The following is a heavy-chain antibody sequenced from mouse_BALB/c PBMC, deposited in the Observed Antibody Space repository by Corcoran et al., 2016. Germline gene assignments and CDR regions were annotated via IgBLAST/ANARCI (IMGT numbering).Heavy chain of an antibody. CDR1: CYTFTSYW. CDR2: IDPSDSET. CDR3: ARRWLGYVDV. D-gene: IGHD2-3*01. J-gene: IGHJ1*01. V-gene: IGHV1-61*01. Sequence: QVQLQQPGAGLVRPGASWKLSCNASCYTFTSYWNNWVKQRPGQGLEWIGMIDPSDSETHYNQMFKDKATLTVDKSSSTAYMQLSSLTSEASAVYYCARRWLGYVDVWGAGTTFTVSS.